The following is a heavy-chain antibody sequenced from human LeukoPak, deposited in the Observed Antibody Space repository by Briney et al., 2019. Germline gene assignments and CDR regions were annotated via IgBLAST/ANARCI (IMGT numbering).Heavy chain of an antibody. CDR2: ISASGRTT. Sequence: GGSLTLSCAPAGLIFSIYAPSWARHAPGRGREWASHISASGRTTDYADSVKGRFTNSRYNSKNTVDRQMTEFRAEDTAVYYGAKLCSGGSCYWNYWGQGTLVTVSS. J-gene: IGHJ4*02. CDR1: GLIFSIYA. V-gene: IGHV3-23*01. D-gene: IGHD2-15*01. CDR3: AKLCSGGSCYWNY.